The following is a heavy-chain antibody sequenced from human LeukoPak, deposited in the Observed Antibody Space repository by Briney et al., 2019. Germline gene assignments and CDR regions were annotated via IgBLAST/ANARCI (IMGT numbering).Heavy chain of an antibody. V-gene: IGHV3-23*01. D-gene: IGHD4/OR15-4a*01. CDR2: SGSGGDT. J-gene: IGHJ4*02. CDR1: GFTFSSYA. CDR3: AKARGATYGTYYFDY. Sequence: GGSLRLSCAASGFTFSSYAMNWVRQAPGKGLEWVSISGSGGDTYYADSVKGRFTISRDNSKNTLYLQMNSLRAEDTAVYYCAKARGATYGTYYFDYWGQGTLVTVSS.